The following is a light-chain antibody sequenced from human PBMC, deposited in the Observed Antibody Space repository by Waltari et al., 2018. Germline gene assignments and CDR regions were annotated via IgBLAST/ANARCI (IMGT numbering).Light chain of an antibody. CDR2: DVF. J-gene: IGLJ3*02. Sequence: QSALTQPRSVSGSPGQSVTISCTGTSSNVGTYNYVPWYQQLPGKAPKLMIADVFKRPSGVPERFSGSKSGYTASLTISGLQAEDEADYYCCSYAGTYRWVFGGGTKVTVL. CDR3: CSYAGTYRWV. V-gene: IGLV2-11*01. CDR1: SSNVGTYNY.